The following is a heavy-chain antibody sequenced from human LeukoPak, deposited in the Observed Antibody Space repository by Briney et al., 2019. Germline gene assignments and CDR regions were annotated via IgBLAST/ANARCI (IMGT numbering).Heavy chain of an antibody. J-gene: IGHJ6*03. CDR2: INPNSGGT. V-gene: IGHV1-2*02. Sequence: ASVKVSCKASGYTFTGYYMHWVRQAPGQGLEWMGWINPNSGGTNYAQKFQGRVTMTRDMSISTAYMELSRLRSDDTAVYYCARDRSGYCTNGVCSSHPYYYYYYMDVWGKGTTVTVSS. CDR1: GYTFTGYY. D-gene: IGHD2-8*01. CDR3: ARDRSGYCTNGVCSSHPYYYYYYMDV.